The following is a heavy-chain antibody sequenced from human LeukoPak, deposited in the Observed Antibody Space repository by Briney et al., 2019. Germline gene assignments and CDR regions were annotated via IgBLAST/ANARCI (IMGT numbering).Heavy chain of an antibody. CDR1: GGSFSGYY. CDR3: ARGRSLPNFDY. J-gene: IGHJ4*02. Sequence: SETLSLTCAVYGGSFSGYYWSWIRQPPGKGLEWIGEINHSGSTNYNPSLKSRVTISVDTSKNQFSLKLSSVTAADTAVYYCARGRSLPNFDYWGQGTLVTVSS. CDR2: INHSGST. V-gene: IGHV4-34*01.